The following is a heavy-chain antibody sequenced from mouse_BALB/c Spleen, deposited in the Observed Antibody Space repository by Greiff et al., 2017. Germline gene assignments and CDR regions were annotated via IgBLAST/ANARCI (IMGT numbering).Heavy chain of an antibody. J-gene: IGHJ1*01. V-gene: IGHV14-3*02. CDR1: GFNIKDTY. Sequence: EVKLEESGAELVKPGASVKLSCTASGFNIKDTYMHWVKQRPEQGLEWIGRIDPANGNTKYDPKFQGKATITADTSSNTAYLQLSSLTSEDTAVYYCAPGSSYFDVWGAGTTVTVSS. CDR3: APGSSYFDV. CDR2: IDPANGNT. D-gene: IGHD1-1*01.